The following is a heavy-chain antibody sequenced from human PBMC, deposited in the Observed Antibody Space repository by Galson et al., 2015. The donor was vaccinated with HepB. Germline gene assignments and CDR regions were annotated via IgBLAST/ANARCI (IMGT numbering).Heavy chain of an antibody. CDR3: ARVCSSTSCYKYNWFDP. J-gene: IGHJ5*02. D-gene: IGHD2-2*01. V-gene: IGHV1-18*01. CDR2: ISAYNGNT. CDR1: GYTFTSYG. Sequence: SVKVSCKASGYTFTSYGISWVRQAPGQGLEWMGWISAYNGNTNYAQKLQGRVTMTTDTSTSTAYMELRSLRSDDTAVYYCARVCSSTSCYKYNWFDPWGQGTLVTVSS.